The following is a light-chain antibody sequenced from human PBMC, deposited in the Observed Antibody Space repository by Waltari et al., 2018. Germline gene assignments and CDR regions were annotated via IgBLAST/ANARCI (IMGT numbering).Light chain of an antibody. CDR3: CSYAGLGIYV. V-gene: IGLV2-23*02. Sequence: QSGLTQPASVSGSPGQSITISCTGTSRDVGNYNLVSWYQQYPGKAPKLMVYEVTKRTSGVSDRFCGSKSGNTASLTIYGLQSEDEADYYCCSYAGLGIYVFGTGTKVTVL. J-gene: IGLJ1*01. CDR2: EVT. CDR1: SRDVGNYNL.